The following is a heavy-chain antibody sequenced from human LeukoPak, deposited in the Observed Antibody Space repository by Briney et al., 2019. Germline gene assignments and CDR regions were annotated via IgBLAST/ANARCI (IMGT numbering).Heavy chain of an antibody. CDR1: GYTFTGYY. V-gene: IGHV1-2*02. D-gene: IGHD3-3*01. Sequence: GASVKVSCKASGYTFTGYYMHWVRQAPGQGLEWMGWINPNSGGTNYAQKFQGRVTMTRDTSTSTVYLELTRLISDDTAVYFCARGFRTGDMTIFAYWGQGTLVIVSS. CDR2: INPNSGGT. J-gene: IGHJ4*02. CDR3: ARGFRTGDMTIFAY.